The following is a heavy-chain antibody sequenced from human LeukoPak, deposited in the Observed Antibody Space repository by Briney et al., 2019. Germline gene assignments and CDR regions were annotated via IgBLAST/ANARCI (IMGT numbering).Heavy chain of an antibody. V-gene: IGHV4-59*01. J-gene: IGHJ2*01. CDR2: IFYSGST. Sequence: SETLSLTCTVSGGSISGYYWSWIRQPPGKGLEWIGYIFYSGSTNYNPSLKSRVTISVDTSKNQFSLKLSSVTAADTAVYFCARVYYGRSYDYWYFDLWGRGTLVTVSS. CDR1: GGSISGYY. CDR3: ARVYYGRSYDYWYFDL. D-gene: IGHD3-10*01.